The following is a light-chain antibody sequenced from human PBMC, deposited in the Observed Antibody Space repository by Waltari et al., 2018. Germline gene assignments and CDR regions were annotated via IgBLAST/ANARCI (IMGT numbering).Light chain of an antibody. J-gene: IGLJ3*02. CDR2: DVT. CDR1: SHDVGGYNY. Sequence: QSALTQPRSVSGSPGQSVTISCTGTSHDVGGYNYVSWYQHRPGKAPKLIIHDVTRRPSGVPDRFSGAKSGNTASPTISGPQAYDEADYYCWSYAGSFTFAVFGGGTKLTVL. CDR3: WSYAGSFTFAV. V-gene: IGLV2-11*01.